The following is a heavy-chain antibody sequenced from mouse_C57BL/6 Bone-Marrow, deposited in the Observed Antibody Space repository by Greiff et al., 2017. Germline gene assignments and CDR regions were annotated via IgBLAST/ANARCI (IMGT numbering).Heavy chain of an antibody. CDR3: ARGGGSYFDY. D-gene: IGHD6-1*01. J-gene: IGHJ2*01. Sequence: QVQLQQSGPELVKPGASVKISCKASGYAFSSSWMNWVKQRPGKGLEWIGRIYPGDGDTNYNGKFKGKATLTADKTSSTAYMQLSSLTSDDSAVYFCARGGGSYFDYWGQGTTLTVSS. CDR1: GYAFSSSW. V-gene: IGHV1-82*01. CDR2: IYPGDGDT.